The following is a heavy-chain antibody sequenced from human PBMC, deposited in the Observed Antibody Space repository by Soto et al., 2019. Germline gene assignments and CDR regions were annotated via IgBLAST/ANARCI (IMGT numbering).Heavy chain of an antibody. CDR1: GFTFSDYY. CDR2: ISSSSSYT. CDR3: AGVNSGYDPVRFDY. Sequence: GGSLRLSCAASGFTFSDYYMSWIRQAPGKGLEWVSYISSSSSYTNYADSVKGRFTISRDNAKNSLYLQMNSLRAEDTAVYYCAGVNSGYDPVRFDYWGQGTLVTVSS. J-gene: IGHJ4*02. D-gene: IGHD5-12*01. V-gene: IGHV3-11*06.